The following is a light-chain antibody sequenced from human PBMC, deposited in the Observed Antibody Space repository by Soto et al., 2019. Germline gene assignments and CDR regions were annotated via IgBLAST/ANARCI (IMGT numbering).Light chain of an antibody. V-gene: IGLV3-21*01. J-gene: IGLJ2*01. CDR3: QVWDTGTDQQV. CDR1: NIGSIS. CDR2: YDH. Sequence: SYELTQPPSVSVTPGKTATIACGGDNIGSISVHWYQHKQGQAPLLVISYDHDRPSGIPERFSGSNSGSTATLTISRVEAGDEADYYCQVWDTGTDQQVFGGGTKLTVL.